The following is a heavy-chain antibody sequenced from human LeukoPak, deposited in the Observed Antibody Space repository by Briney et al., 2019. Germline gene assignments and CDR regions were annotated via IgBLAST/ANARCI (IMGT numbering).Heavy chain of an antibody. CDR3: ARQRASGTWAFDY. Sequence: PSETLSLTCTVSRGSISSRSDYWWAWIRQPPGKGLEWIGSFYYNGNTYYNWSLKSRLTISVDTSKDQFSLNLASVTAADTAVYHCARQRASGTWAFDYWGQGTLLTVSS. J-gene: IGHJ4*02. D-gene: IGHD3-3*01. V-gene: IGHV4-39*01. CDR1: RGSISSRSDY. CDR2: FYYNGNT.